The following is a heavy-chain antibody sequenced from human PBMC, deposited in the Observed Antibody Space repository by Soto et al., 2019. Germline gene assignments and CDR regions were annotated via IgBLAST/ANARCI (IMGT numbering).Heavy chain of an antibody. V-gene: IGHV3-30*18. CDR1: GFTFSSYG. CDR3: AKSLSGSGGHRRGNYFDY. J-gene: IGHJ4*02. D-gene: IGHD3-16*01. CDR2: ISYDGSNK. Sequence: GGSLRLSCAASGFTFSSYGMHWVRQAPGKGLEWVAVISYDGSNKYYADSVKGRFTISRDNSKNTLYLQMNSLRAEDTAVYYCAKSLSGSGGHRRGNYFDYWGQGTLVTVSS.